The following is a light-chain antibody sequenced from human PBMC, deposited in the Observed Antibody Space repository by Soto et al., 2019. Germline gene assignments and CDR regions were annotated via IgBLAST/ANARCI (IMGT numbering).Light chain of an antibody. CDR2: GAS. V-gene: IGKV3-20*01. CDR3: QQYGSSLT. J-gene: IGKJ4*01. CDR1: HSISSY. Sequence: LTPCPSTLSASVGARVTITFRASHSISSYLAWYQQKPGQAPRLLIYGASSRATGIPDRFSGSGSGTDFTLTISRLEPEDCAVYYCQQYGSSLTFGGGTKVEI.